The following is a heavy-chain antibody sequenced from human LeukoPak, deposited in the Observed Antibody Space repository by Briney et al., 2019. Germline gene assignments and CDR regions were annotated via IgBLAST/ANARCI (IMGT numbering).Heavy chain of an antibody. CDR2: ISSSSSTI. CDR1: GFTFSSYS. Sequence: GGSLRLSCAASGFTFSSYSMNWVRQAPGNGLEWVSYISSSSSTIYYADSVKGRFTISRDNAKNSLYLQMNSLRAEDTAVYYCARDSVYCSSTSCYLGDYYYYGMDVWGQGTTVTVSS. J-gene: IGHJ6*02. CDR3: ARDSVYCSSTSCYLGDYYYYGMDV. V-gene: IGHV3-48*01. D-gene: IGHD2-2*01.